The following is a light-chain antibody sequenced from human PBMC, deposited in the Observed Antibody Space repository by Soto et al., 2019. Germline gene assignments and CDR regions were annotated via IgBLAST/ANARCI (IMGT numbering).Light chain of an antibody. J-gene: IGLJ1*01. CDR2: QVT. Sequence: QSVLAQPASVSGSPGQSITISCTGSSSDIASFNYVSWYQQYPGKAPKLLIYQVTSRASGVSHRFSGSKFGDTASLTISGLQPEDEAEYDCNSYSSSTFYVFGTGTKVTVL. CDR3: NSYSSSTFYV. CDR1: SSDIASFNY. V-gene: IGLV2-14*01.